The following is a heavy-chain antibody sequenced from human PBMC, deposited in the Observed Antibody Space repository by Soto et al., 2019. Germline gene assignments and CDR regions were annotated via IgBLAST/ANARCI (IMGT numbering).Heavy chain of an antibody. CDR1: GGTFSSYA. Sequence: GASVKVSCKASGGTFSSYAISWVRQAPGQGLEWMGGIIPIFGTANYAQKFQGRVTITADESTSTAYMELSSLRSEDTAVYYCARVANYDFWSGYSPDAFDIWGQGTMVTVSS. D-gene: IGHD3-3*01. J-gene: IGHJ3*02. CDR3: ARVANYDFWSGYSPDAFDI. CDR2: IIPIFGTA. V-gene: IGHV1-69*13.